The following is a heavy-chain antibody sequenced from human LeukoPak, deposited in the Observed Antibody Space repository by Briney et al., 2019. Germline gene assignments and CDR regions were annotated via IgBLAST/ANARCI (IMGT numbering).Heavy chain of an antibody. CDR2: ISAYNGNT. CDR3: ARDQSGSYPAPIVY. CDR1: GYTFTSYG. J-gene: IGHJ4*02. V-gene: IGHV1-18*01. D-gene: IGHD1-26*01. Sequence: ASVKVSCKASGYTFTSYGISWVRQAPGQGLEWMGWISAYNGNTNYAQKLRGRVTMTTDTSTSTAYMELRSLRSDDTAVYYCARDQSGSYPAPIVYWGQGTLVTVSS.